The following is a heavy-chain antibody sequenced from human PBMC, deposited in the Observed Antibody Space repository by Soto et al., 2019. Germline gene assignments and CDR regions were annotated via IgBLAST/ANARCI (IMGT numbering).Heavy chain of an antibody. CDR2: INDSGST. V-gene: IGHV4-34*01. CDR3: ARHVMVDYGDDDAFDI. CDR1: VVSFSGYY. D-gene: IGHD4-17*01. J-gene: IGHJ3*02. Sequence: XDTLSLTCAFYVVSFSGYYWSCIRQAPGKGLEWIGEINDSGSTNYNPSLKSRVTISVDTSKNQFSLKLSSVTAADTAVYYCARHVMVDYGDDDAFDIWGQGTMGTGSS.